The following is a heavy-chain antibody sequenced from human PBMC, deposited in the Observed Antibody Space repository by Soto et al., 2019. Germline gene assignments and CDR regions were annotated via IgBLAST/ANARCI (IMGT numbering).Heavy chain of an antibody. Sequence: ASETLSLTCAVSSASVSSTYWWSWVRQPPGKGLEWIGEINHRGSANYNPSLKSRVTMAVDRSKNQVSLILTSVTAADTAVYYCGLFFSAGAFDDYWGQGTLVTVSS. D-gene: IGHD6-13*01. CDR1: SASVSSTYW. CDR2: INHRGSA. V-gene: IGHV4-4*02. CDR3: GLFFSAGAFDDY. J-gene: IGHJ4*02.